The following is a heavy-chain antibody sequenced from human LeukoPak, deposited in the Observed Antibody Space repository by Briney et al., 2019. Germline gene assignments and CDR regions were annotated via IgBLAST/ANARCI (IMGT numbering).Heavy chain of an antibody. D-gene: IGHD3-22*01. Sequence: FETLSLTRAVYVGSFSGYYWSWIRQPPGKGREWIGEINHSGSTNYNPSLKSRVTISVDTSMNQFSLKLSSVTAADTAVYYCARGSGLSSVPYYFDYWGQGTLVTVSS. CDR2: INHSGST. V-gene: IGHV4-34*01. J-gene: IGHJ4*02. CDR1: VGSFSGYY. CDR3: ARGSGLSSVPYYFDY.